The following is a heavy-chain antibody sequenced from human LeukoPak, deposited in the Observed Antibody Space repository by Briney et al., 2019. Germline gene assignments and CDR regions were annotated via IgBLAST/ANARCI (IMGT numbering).Heavy chain of an antibody. CDR1: GFTFSSYA. V-gene: IGHV3-23*01. Sequence: GGSLRLSCAASGFTFSSYAMSWVRQAPGKGLEWVSAISGSGGSTYYADSVKGRFTISRDSSKNTLYLQMNSLRAEDTAVYYCAKDVQYSGSYYYFDYWGQGTLVTVSS. CDR2: ISGSGGST. J-gene: IGHJ4*02. D-gene: IGHD1-26*01. CDR3: AKDVQYSGSYYYFDY.